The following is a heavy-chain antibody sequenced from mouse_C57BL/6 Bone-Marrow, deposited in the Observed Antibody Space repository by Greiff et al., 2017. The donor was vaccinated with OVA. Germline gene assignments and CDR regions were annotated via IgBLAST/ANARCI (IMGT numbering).Heavy chain of an antibody. CDR1: GFNIKDDY. D-gene: IGHD4-1*01. CDR2: INPSSGYT. Sequence: QVHVKQSGAELVRPGASVKLSCTASGFNIKDDYMHWVKQRPGQGLEWIGYINPSSGYTKYNQKFKDKATLTADKSSSTAYMQLSSLTYEDSAVYYCARSWDPFDYWGQGTTLTVSS. V-gene: IGHV1-7*01. J-gene: IGHJ2*01. CDR3: ARSWDPFDY.